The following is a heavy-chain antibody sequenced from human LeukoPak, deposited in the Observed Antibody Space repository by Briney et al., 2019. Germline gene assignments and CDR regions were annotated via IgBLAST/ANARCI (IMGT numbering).Heavy chain of an antibody. Sequence: PRGSLRLSCAASGFIFSSYAMHWVRQAPGKGLEWVAFIRYDGSNKYYADSVKGRFTISRDNSKNTLYLQMNSLRPEDTAVYYCAKDRSSSNWYYFDYWGQGTLVTVSS. CDR2: IRYDGSNK. CDR3: AKDRSSSNWYYFDY. D-gene: IGHD6-13*01. J-gene: IGHJ4*02. CDR1: GFIFSSYA. V-gene: IGHV3-30*02.